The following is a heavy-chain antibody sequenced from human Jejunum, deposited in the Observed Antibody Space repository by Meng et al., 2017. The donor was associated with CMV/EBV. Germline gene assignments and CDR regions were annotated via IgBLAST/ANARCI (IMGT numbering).Heavy chain of an antibody. V-gene: IGHV4-39*07. CDR3: AFMRGQPRRNYFDF. CDR1: GGESRSSRKY. D-gene: IGHD1-14*01. J-gene: IGHJ5*01. Sequence: GGESRSSRKYEGWVRRPQGKGLEWNENGYYNGNQYYKPSRKSRVSILADLYRNQFFLRLTSVSAADTDMYYCAFMRGQPRRNYFDFWGPGTLVTVSS. CDR2: GYYNGNQ.